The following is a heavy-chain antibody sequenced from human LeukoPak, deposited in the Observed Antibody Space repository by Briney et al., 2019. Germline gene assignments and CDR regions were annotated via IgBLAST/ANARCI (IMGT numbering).Heavy chain of an antibody. V-gene: IGHV3-23*01. J-gene: IGHJ4*02. CDR3: AKGNRYNWNYNDY. D-gene: IGHD1-7*01. CDR1: GFTFSSYA. Sequence: GGSLRLSCAASGFTFSSYAMSWVRQAPGKGLEWVSAISGSGGSTYYADSVKGRFTISRDNSKNTLFLQMNSLRAEDTAVYYCAKGNRYNWNYNDYWGQGTLVTVSS. CDR2: ISGSGGST.